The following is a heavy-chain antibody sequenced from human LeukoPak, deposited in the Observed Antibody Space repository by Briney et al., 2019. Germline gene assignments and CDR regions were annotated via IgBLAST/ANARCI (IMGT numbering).Heavy chain of an antibody. V-gene: IGHV1-46*01. CDR3: ARILSYDSSGYYSPRFDY. D-gene: IGHD3-22*01. J-gene: IGHJ4*02. Sequence: ASVKVSCKSSGYTFTSYYMRWVRQAPGQGLEWMGLINPSGGGTTYAQKFQGRVTMTRDTSTSIVYMELSSLRSEDTAVYYCARILSYDSSGYYSPRFDYWGQGTLVTVSS. CDR1: GYTFTSYY. CDR2: INPSGGGT.